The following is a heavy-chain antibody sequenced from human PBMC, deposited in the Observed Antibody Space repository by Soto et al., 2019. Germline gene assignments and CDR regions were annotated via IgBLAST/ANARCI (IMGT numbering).Heavy chain of an antibody. V-gene: IGHV4-4*07. J-gene: IGHJ6*02. CDR3: ARDLSGTGLDI. CDR2: IYSTGGT. CDR1: GDSIGRFY. Sequence: SETLSLTCNVSGDSIGRFYWSWIRQSAEKGLEWIGRIYSTGGTAYNPALKGRITISLDRSNNHVSLEMNSVTAADTAVYFCARDLSGTGLDIWGRGP. D-gene: IGHD1-26*01.